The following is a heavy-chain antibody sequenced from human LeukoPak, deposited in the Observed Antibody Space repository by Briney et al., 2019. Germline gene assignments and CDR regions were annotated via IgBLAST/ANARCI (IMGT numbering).Heavy chain of an antibody. CDR2: IYYSGST. D-gene: IGHD3-22*01. CDR1: GGSISSGGYY. V-gene: IGHV4-31*03. Sequence: PSQTLSLTCTVSGGSISSGGYYWSWIRQHPGKGLEWIGYIYYSGSTYYNPSLKSRVTISVDTSKNQFSLRLSSVTAADTAVYYCAREYYYDSSGHYYGLGDWGQGTLVTVSS. J-gene: IGHJ4*02. CDR3: AREYYYDSSGHYYGLGD.